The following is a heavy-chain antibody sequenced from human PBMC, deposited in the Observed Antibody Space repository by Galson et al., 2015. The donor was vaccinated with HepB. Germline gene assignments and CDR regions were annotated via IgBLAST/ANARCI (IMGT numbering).Heavy chain of an antibody. CDR1: GGTFSSYA. Sequence: SVKVSCKASGGTFSSYAISWVRQAPGQRLEWMGWINAGNGNTKYSEKFQGRVTISRDTSASTAYMELSNLRSEDTAVYYCARGGEYFNYWGQGTLVTVSS. CDR3: ARGGEYFNY. J-gene: IGHJ4*02. D-gene: IGHD4-17*01. V-gene: IGHV1-3*01. CDR2: INAGNGNT.